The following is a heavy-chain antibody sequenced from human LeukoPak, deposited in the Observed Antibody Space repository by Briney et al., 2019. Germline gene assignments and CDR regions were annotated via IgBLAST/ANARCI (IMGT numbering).Heavy chain of an antibody. CDR1: GFTFSSYS. CDR3: ARVPLAAALDY. D-gene: IGHD6-13*01. J-gene: IGHJ4*02. CDR2: ISSSSSYI. Sequence: GGSLRLPCAASGFTFSSYSMNWVRQAPGKGLEWVSSISSSSSYIYYADSVKGRFTISRDNAKNSLYLQMNSLRAEDTAVYYCARVPLAAALDYWGQGTLVTVSS. V-gene: IGHV3-21*01.